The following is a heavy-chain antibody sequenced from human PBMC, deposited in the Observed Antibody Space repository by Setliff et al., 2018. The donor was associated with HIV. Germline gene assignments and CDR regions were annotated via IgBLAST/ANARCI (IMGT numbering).Heavy chain of an antibody. D-gene: IGHD3-10*01. CDR3: ARVAFYGSGSYEDY. J-gene: IGHJ4*02. V-gene: IGHV1-18*01. CDR2: ISAHNGNT. Sequence: ASVKVSCKASGYSFTSYGISWVRQAPGQGLEWMGWISAHNGNTDYAQKVQDRVTMTTDKSTSTAYMELRSLRSDDTAVYYCARVAFYGSGSYEDYWDQGTLVTVSS. CDR1: GYSFTSYG.